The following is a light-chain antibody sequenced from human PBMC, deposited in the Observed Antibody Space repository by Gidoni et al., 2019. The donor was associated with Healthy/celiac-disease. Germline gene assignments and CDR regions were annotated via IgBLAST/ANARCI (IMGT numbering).Light chain of an antibody. CDR2: DAS. Sequence: DIVLTQSPATLSLSPGERATLSCRASQSVSSYLAWYQQKPGQAPRLLIYDASNRATGIPARFSGSGSGTDFTLTISSLEPEDFAVYYCQQRSNWPRTFXQXTKVXIK. V-gene: IGKV3-11*01. J-gene: IGKJ1*01. CDR3: QQRSNWPRT. CDR1: QSVSSY.